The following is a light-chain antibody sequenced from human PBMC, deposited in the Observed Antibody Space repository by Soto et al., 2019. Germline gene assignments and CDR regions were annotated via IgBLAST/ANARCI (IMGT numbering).Light chain of an antibody. J-gene: IGKJ3*01. CDR2: GAS. V-gene: IGKV3-20*01. CDR1: QSVSSSY. CDR3: QQYGSSPFT. Sequence: EIMLTQSPGTLSLSPGERATLSCRASQSVSSSYLAWYQQKPAQAPSLLIYGASSRATGIPDRFSGSGSGTNFTLTISRLQPEDFSVYYCQQYGSSPFTFGPGTKVDI.